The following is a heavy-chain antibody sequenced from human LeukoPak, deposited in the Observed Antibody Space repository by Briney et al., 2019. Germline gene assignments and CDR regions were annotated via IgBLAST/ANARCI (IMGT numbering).Heavy chain of an antibody. V-gene: IGHV3-7*03. CDR3: AKSSSGWSYYFDY. J-gene: IGHJ4*02. Sequence: GGSLRLSCAASGFTFSSYWMSWVRQAPGKGLEWVANIKQDGSEKYYVDSVKGRFTISRDNSKNTLYLQMNSLRAEDTAVYYCAKSSSGWSYYFDYWGQGTLVTVSS. CDR2: IKQDGSEK. D-gene: IGHD6-19*01. CDR1: GFTFSSYW.